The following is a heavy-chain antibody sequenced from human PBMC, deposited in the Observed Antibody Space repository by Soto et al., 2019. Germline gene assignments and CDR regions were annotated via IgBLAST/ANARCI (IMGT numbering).Heavy chain of an antibody. D-gene: IGHD5-18*01. CDR2: INSDGTST. CDR3: ARGIQHRYGMDV. CDR1: GFTFSNHW. V-gene: IGHV3-74*01. Sequence: EVQLVESGGGLVQPGGSLRLSCAAAGFTFSNHWMHWVRQAPGKGLVWVSRINSDGTSTFYADSVKGRFTISRDNAKNTVYLQLNSMRSEDTDVYYCARGIQHRYGMDVWGQGTTVTVSS. J-gene: IGHJ6*02.